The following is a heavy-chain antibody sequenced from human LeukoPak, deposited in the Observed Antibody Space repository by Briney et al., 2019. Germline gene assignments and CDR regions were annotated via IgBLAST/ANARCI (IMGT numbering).Heavy chain of an antibody. D-gene: IGHD2-21*02. J-gene: IGHJ3*02. CDR2: IWYDGSNK. V-gene: IGHV3-33*01. CDR3: AGDPCGGDCYAFDI. Sequence: GGSLRLSCAASGFTFSSYGMHWVRQAPGKGLEWVAVIWYDGSNKYYADSVKGRFTISRDNSKNTLYLQVNSLRAEDTAVYYCAGDPCGGDCYAFDIWGQGTMVTVSS. CDR1: GFTFSSYG.